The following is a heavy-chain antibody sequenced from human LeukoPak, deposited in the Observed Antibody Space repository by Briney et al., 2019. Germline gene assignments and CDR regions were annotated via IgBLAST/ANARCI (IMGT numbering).Heavy chain of an antibody. V-gene: IGHV3-21*01. CDR1: GFTFSSYG. Sequence: NPGGSLRLSCAASGFTFSSYGMHWVRQAPGKGLEWVSSISSSSSYIYYADSVKGRFTISRDNAKNSLYLQMNSLRAEDTAVYYCARDYYYDSSGYYYLANRDYWGQGTLVTVSS. J-gene: IGHJ4*02. CDR2: ISSSSSYI. CDR3: ARDYYYDSSGYYYLANRDY. D-gene: IGHD3-22*01.